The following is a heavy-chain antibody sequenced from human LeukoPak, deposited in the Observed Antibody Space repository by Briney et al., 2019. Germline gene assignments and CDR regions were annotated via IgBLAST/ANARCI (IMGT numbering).Heavy chain of an antibody. Sequence: PGGSLRLSCAASGFTFSSYEMNWVRQAPGKGLEWVSYISSSGSTIYYADSVKGGFTISRDNAKNSLYLQMNSLRAEDTAVYYCASVSPFMVRGVIRRDDYWGQGTLVTVSS. CDR1: GFTFSSYE. CDR3: ASVSPFMVRGVIRRDDY. J-gene: IGHJ4*01. V-gene: IGHV3-48*03. D-gene: IGHD3-10*01. CDR2: ISSSGSTI.